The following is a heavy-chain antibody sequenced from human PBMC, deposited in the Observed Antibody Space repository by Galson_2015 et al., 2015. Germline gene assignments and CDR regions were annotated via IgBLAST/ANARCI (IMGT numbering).Heavy chain of an antibody. CDR2: ISYDGSNK. J-gene: IGHJ4*02. CDR3: AKDWGYSYVLDY. V-gene: IGHV3-30*18. Sequence: SLRLSCAASGFTFSSYGMHWVRQAPGKGLEWVAVISYDGSNKYYADSVKGRFTISRDNSKNTLYLQMNSLRAEDTAVYYCAKDWGYSYVLDYWGQGTLVTVSS. CDR1: GFTFSSYG. D-gene: IGHD5-18*01.